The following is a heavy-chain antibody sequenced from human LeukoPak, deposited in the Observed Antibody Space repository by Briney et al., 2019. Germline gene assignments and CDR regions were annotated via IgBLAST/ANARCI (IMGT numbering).Heavy chain of an antibody. Sequence: SETLSLTCAVYGGSFSGYYWSWIRQPPGQGLEWIGEINHSGSTNYNPSLKSRLTISVDTSKNQFSLKLSSVTAADTAVYYCARDQRSSGYYYGFDYWGQGTLVTVSS. CDR1: GGSFSGYY. V-gene: IGHV4-34*01. J-gene: IGHJ4*02. D-gene: IGHD3-22*01. CDR2: INHSGST. CDR3: ARDQRSSGYYYGFDY.